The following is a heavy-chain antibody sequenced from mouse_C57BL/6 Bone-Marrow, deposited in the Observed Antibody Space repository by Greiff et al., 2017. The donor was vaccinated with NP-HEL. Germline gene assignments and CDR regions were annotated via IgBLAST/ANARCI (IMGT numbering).Heavy chain of an antibody. Sequence: EVKLQQSGPELVKPGASVKISCKASGYTFTDYYMNWVKQSHGKSLEWIGDINPNNGGTSYNQKFKGKATLTVDKSSSTAYMELRSLTSEDSAVYYCARDYYGSSHYAMDYWGQGTSVTVSS. D-gene: IGHD1-1*01. V-gene: IGHV1-26*01. CDR3: ARDYYGSSHYAMDY. CDR1: GYTFTDYY. CDR2: INPNNGGT. J-gene: IGHJ4*01.